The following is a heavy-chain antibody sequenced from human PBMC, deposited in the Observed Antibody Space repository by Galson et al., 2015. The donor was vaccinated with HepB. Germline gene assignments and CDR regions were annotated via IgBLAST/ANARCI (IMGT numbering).Heavy chain of an antibody. V-gene: IGHV3-72*01. CDR3: ARVRGSTWSTNYFDY. J-gene: IGHJ4*02. CDR1: GFTFSDYY. CDR2: SRNKPNAYST. Sequence: SLRLSCAASGFTFSDYYMDWVRQAPGKGLEWVGRSRNKPNAYSTEYAASVKGRFTISRDDSGNSLFLQMNSLKTEDTAVYYCARVRGSTWSTNYFDYWGQGTLVTVSS. D-gene: IGHD6-13*01.